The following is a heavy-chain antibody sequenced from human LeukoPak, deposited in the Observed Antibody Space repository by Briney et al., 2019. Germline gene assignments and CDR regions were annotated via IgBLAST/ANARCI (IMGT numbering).Heavy chain of an antibody. CDR3: AREIAAYDSSGCYNLGY. Sequence: PGGSLRVSCAASGFTVSSNYMSWVRQAPGKGLEWVSVIYSGGSTYYADSVKGRFTISRDNSKNTLYLQMNSLRAENTALYYCAREIAAYDSSGCYNLGYWGQGTLVTVSS. CDR2: IYSGGST. CDR1: GFTVSSNY. J-gene: IGHJ4*02. D-gene: IGHD3-22*01. V-gene: IGHV3-53*01.